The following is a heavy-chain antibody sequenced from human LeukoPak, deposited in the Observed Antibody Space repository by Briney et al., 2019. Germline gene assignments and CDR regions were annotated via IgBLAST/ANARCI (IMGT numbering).Heavy chain of an antibody. V-gene: IGHV1-69*13. CDR2: IIPNCDSA. Sequence: GASVTVSCTASGGTFSSYAISWVRQAPGQGLEWMGSIIPNCDSANYAQKFQGRVTITADESPSTAYMELSSLRSEDTAVYYCAGVGYYDSSGYGADAFDIWGQGTMVTVSS. CDR1: GGTFSSYA. D-gene: IGHD3-22*01. CDR3: AGVGYYDSSGYGADAFDI. J-gene: IGHJ3*02.